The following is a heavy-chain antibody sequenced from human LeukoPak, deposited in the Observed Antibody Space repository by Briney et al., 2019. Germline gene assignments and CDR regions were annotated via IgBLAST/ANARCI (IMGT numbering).Heavy chain of an antibody. CDR2: INPNSGGT. CDR3: ARVGGIVGADDY. Sequence: ASVKVSCKASGYTFTGYYTHWVRQAPGQGLEWMGWINPNSGGTNYAQKFQGRVTMTRDTSISTAYMELSRLRSDDTAVYYCARVGGIVGADDYWGQGTLVTVSS. CDR1: GYTFTGYY. V-gene: IGHV1-2*02. J-gene: IGHJ4*02. D-gene: IGHD1-26*01.